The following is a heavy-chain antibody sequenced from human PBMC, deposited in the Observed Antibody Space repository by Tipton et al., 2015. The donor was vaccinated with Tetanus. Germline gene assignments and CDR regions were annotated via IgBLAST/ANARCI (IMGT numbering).Heavy chain of an antibody. CDR2: IYPGDSST. V-gene: IGHV5-51*01. J-gene: IGHJ4*02. CDR1: GYTFTNAW. Sequence: QLVQSGAGVKKPGESLKISCQASGYTFTNAWIGWVRQMPGKGLEWMGVIYPGDSSTIYSPSFQGLVTISVDKSINTTYLRWTSLKASDSAMYYCARQKGYWGQGTLVTASS. CDR3: ARQKGY.